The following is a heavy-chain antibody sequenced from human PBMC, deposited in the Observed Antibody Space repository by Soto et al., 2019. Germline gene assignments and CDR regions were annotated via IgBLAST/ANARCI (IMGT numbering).Heavy chain of an antibody. CDR3: ASGTTVTTRWFDP. CDR1: GGSFSGYY. J-gene: IGHJ5*02. D-gene: IGHD4-17*01. V-gene: IGHV4-34*01. Sequence: QVQLQQWGAGLLKPSETLSLTCAVYGGSFSGYYWSWIRQPPGKGLEWIGEINHSGSTNYNPSLKSLVTISVDTSKHQFSLKLSSVTAADTAVYYCASGTTVTTRWFDPWGQGTLVTVSS. CDR2: INHSGST.